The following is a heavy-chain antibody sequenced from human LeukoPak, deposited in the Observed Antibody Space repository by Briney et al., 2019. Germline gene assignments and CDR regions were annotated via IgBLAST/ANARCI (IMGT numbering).Heavy chain of an antibody. D-gene: IGHD3/OR15-3a*01. V-gene: IGHV3-30*02. CDR2: IRYDGSNK. CDR3: ARDRAQDWGYMDV. CDR1: GFTFSSYG. J-gene: IGHJ6*03. Sequence: PGGSLRLSCAASGFTFSSYGMHWVRQAPGKGLEWVAFIRYDGSNKYYADSVKGRFTISRDNAKNSLYLQMNSLRAEDTAVYYCARDRAQDWGYMDVWGKGTTVTVSS.